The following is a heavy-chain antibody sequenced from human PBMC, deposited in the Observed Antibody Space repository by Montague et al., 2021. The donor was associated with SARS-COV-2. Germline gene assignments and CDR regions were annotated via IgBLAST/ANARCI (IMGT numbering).Heavy chain of an antibody. CDR3: ARPVSSSWGRFEY. D-gene: IGHD2-15*01. V-gene: IGHV4-34*01. Sequence: SETLSLTCAVDGGSFTGYSWNWIRQPPGKGLEWIGEVKHPGGTNYNPSLKGRVTISIDMSKNQFSLNLESVTAADTAVYYCARPVSSSWGRFEYWGQGTLVTVSS. J-gene: IGHJ4*02. CDR1: GGSFTGYS. CDR2: VKHPGGT.